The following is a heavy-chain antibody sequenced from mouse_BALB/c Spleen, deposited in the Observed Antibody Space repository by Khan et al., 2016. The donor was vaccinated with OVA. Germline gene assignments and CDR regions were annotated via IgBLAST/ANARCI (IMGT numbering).Heavy chain of an antibody. Sequence: VQLKQSGPGLVKPSQSLSLTCTVTGYSITSGYAWNWIRQFPGNKLEWMGYISYSGGTSYNPSLKSRISITRDTSTNQFFLQLNSGSTEDTATYYCARGNYYGYYFDYWGQGTPLTVSS. D-gene: IGHD1-1*01. CDR2: ISYSGGT. V-gene: IGHV3-2*02. CDR3: ARGNYYGYYFDY. J-gene: IGHJ2*01. CDR1: GYSITSGYA.